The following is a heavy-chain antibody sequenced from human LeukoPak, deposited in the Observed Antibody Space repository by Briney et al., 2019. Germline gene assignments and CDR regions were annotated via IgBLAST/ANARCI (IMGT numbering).Heavy chain of an antibody. CDR1: GGSFSGYY. J-gene: IGHJ4*02. V-gene: IGHV4-34*01. Sequence: SETLSLTCAVYGGSFSGYYWSWIRQPPGKGLEWIGEINHSGSTNYNPSLESRVTISVDTSKNQFSLKLSSVTAADTAVYYCARVWSQQLAFDYWGQGTLVTVSS. CDR3: ARVWSQQLAFDY. CDR2: INHSGST. D-gene: IGHD6-13*01.